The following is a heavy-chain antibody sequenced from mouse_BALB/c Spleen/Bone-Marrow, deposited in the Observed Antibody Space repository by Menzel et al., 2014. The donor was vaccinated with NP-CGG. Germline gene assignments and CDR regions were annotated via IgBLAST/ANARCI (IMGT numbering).Heavy chain of an antibody. V-gene: IGHV5-17*02. CDR1: GFAFSSFG. J-gene: IGHJ3*01. CDR2: ISSGSNTI. CDR3: ARFGNYVTY. Sequence: EVKLVGSGGGVVQPGGSRKLSCAASGFAFSSFGMHWVRQAPEKGLEWVAYISSGSNTIYYADTVKGRFTISRDNPKNTLFLQMTSLRSEDTAMYYCARFGNYVTYWGQGTLVTVSA. D-gene: IGHD2-1*01.